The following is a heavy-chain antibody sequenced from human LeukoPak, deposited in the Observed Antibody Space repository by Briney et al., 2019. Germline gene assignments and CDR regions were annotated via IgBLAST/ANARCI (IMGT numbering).Heavy chain of an antibody. D-gene: IGHD3-10*01. V-gene: IGHV3-23*01. CDR3: AKDDAWLRFGE. CDR2: IVPSGATS. CDR1: GFIFSDYG. Sequence: GGSLRLSCGASGFIFSDYGMNWVRQAPGKGLEWVSGIVPSGATSYYADSVKGRFTISRDNSKNTLYLEVISLTAEDTAVYYCAKDDAWLRFGEWSQGTLVTVSS. J-gene: IGHJ4*02.